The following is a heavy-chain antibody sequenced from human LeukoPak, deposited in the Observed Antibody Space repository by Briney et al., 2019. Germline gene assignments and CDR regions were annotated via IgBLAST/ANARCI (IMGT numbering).Heavy chain of an antibody. Sequence: SETLSLTCTVSGGSISSSSYYWGWIRQPPGKGLEWIGSIYYSGSTYYNPSLKSRVTISVDTSKNRFSLKLSSVTAADTAVYYCASLVIDGYNYYWGQGTLVTVSS. J-gene: IGHJ4*02. CDR3: ASLVIDGYNYY. D-gene: IGHD5-24*01. V-gene: IGHV4-39*07. CDR1: GGSISSSSYY. CDR2: IYYSGST.